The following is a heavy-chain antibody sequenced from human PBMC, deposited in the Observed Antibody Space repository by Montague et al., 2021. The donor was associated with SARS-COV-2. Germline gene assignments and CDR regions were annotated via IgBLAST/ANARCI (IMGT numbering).Heavy chain of an antibody. CDR1: GGSISSFY. CDR3: ARQCSATLPAVY. J-gene: IGHJ4*02. Sequence: SETLSLTCTVSGGSISSFYWSWFRQPPGKGLEWIGYSSGSGSTNYNPSLTSRVTMSVDTSKNQFYLKVNSVTAADTAVYYCARQCSATLPAVYWGQGTLVTVSS. CDR2: SSGSGST. D-gene: IGHD2-15*01. V-gene: IGHV4-59*08.